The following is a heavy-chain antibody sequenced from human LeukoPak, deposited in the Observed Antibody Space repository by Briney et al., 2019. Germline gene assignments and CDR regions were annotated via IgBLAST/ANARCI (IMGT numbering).Heavy chain of an antibody. CDR1: GFTFSSYG. J-gene: IGHJ4*02. D-gene: IGHD3-9*01. CDR3: AKDGDILTGYYYFDY. V-gene: IGHV3-30*02. CDR2: IRYDGSNK. Sequence: GGSLRLSCAASGFTFSSYGMHGVRQAPGKGLEGVAFIRYDGSNKYYADSVKGRFTISRDNSKNTLYLQMNSLRAEDTAVYYCAKDGDILTGYYYFDYWGQGTLVTVSS.